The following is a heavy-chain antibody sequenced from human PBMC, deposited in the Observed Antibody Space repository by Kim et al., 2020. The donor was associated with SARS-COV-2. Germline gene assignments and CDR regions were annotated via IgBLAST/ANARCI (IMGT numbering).Heavy chain of an antibody. CDR2: N. CDR3: ARGWVREHFDY. Sequence: NDYAPSVRSRIIINADTSKNQFSLQLNGLTPEDTAVYYCARGWVREHFDYWGQGILVTVSS. J-gene: IGHJ4*02. D-gene: IGHD5-12*01. V-gene: IGHV6-1*01.